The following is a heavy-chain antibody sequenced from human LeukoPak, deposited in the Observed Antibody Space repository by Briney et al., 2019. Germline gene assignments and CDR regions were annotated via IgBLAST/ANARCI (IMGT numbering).Heavy chain of an antibody. Sequence: PSETLSLTCTVSGGSISSYYWSWIRQPPGKGLEWMANIKSDGSDKYYVDSVKGRFTISRDNARNSLFLQMSSLRADDTATYYCATDPPWGSDGFDMWGRGTMVTVSS. J-gene: IGHJ3*02. V-gene: IGHV3-7*03. CDR3: ATDPPWGSDGFDM. D-gene: IGHD7-27*01. CDR1: GGSISSYY. CDR2: IKSDGSDK.